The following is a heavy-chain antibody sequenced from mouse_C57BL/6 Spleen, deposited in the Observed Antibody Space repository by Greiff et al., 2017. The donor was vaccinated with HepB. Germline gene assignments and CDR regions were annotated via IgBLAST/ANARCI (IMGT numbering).Heavy chain of an antibody. CDR3: ARALRTFYYAMDY. V-gene: IGHV1-18*01. J-gene: IGHJ4*01. CDR1: GYTFTDYN. D-gene: IGHD1-1*01. CDR2: INPNNGGT. Sequence: VQLKQPGPELVKPGASVKIPCKASGYTFTDYNMDWVKQSHGKSLEWIGDINPNNGGTIYNQKFKGKATLTVDKSSSTAYMELRSLTSEDTAVYDCARALRTFYYAMDYWGQGTSVTVSS.